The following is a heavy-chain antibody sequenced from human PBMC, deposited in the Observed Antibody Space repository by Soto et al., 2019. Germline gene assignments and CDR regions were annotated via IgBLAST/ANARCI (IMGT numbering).Heavy chain of an antibody. Sequence: EVQLLESGGGVVQPGGSLRLSCAASGFTFNNYALNWVRQAPGKGLEWVSSISGTGGSTFYAGSAKGRFTISRDNSKNTLFLQMTSLRAEDTAVYYCGKGNSKWGTGDAFDIWAKGQWSPSPQ. CDR1: GFTFNNYA. D-gene: IGHD7-27*01. CDR2: ISGTGGST. V-gene: IGHV3-23*01. CDR3: GKGNSKWGTGDAFDI. J-gene: IGHJ3*02.